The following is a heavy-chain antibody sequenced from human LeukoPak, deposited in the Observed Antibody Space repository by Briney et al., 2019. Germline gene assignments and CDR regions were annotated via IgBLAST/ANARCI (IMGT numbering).Heavy chain of an antibody. CDR1: GFTFSDYY. CDR2: ISSSGSTI. D-gene: IGHD6-19*01. J-gene: IGHJ4*02. CDR3: AREVAYSSGWYVLDY. V-gene: IGHV3-11*01. Sequence: GGSLRLSCAASGFTFSDYYMSWIRQAPGKGLEWVSYISSSGSTIYYADSVKGRFTISRDNAKNSPYLQMNSLRAEDTAVYYCAREVAYSSGWYVLDYWGQGTLVTVSS.